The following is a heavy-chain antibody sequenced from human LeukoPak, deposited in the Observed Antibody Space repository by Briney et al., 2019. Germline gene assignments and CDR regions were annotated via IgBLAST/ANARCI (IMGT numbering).Heavy chain of an antibody. CDR3: AIRGSLVSDYYYGMDV. Sequence: GESLKISCKGSGYSFTSYWISWVRQMPGKGLEWMGIIYPGDSDTRYSPSFQGQVTISADKSISTAYLQWSSLKASDTAMYYCAIRGSLVSDYYYGMDVWGQGTTVTVSS. D-gene: IGHD3-16*01. CDR1: GYSFTSYW. CDR2: IYPGDSDT. V-gene: IGHV5-51*01. J-gene: IGHJ6*02.